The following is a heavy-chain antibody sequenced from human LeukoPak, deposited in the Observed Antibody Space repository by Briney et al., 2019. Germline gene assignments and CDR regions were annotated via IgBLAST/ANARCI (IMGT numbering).Heavy chain of an antibody. CDR1: GFTFSSYS. CDR3: ARLSSSWFDP. Sequence: GGSLRLSCAASGFTFSSYSMNWVRQAPGTGLEWVSSISSSSSYIYYADSVKGRFTISRDNAKNSLYLQMNSRRAEDTAVYYCARLSSSWFDPWGQGTLVTVSS. J-gene: IGHJ5*02. CDR2: ISSSSSYI. D-gene: IGHD6-6*01. V-gene: IGHV3-21*04.